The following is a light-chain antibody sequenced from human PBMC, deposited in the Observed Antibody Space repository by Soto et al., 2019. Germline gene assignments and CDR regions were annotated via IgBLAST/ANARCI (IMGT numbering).Light chain of an antibody. CDR3: QHYNIYSEA. V-gene: IGKV1-5*03. CDR2: KAS. J-gene: IGKJ1*01. Sequence: DIQMTQSPSTLSGSVGDRVTITCRASQTISSWLAWYQQEPGKAPKLLIYKASTLKSGVPSRFSGSGSGTEFTLTISSLQPDDFATYYCQHYNIYSEAFGQGTKVDNK. CDR1: QTISSW.